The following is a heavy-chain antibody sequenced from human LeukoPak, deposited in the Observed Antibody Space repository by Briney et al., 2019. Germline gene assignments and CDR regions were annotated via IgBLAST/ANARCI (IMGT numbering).Heavy chain of an antibody. D-gene: IGHD4-23*01. J-gene: IGHJ4*02. CDR3: ASGYSSDYGGNTH. CDR2: INSDGSTT. Sequence: GSLRLSCAASGFTVSSNYMSWVRQAPGKGLEWVSRINSDGSTTNYADSVKGRFTISRDNAENTLYLQMNSLRAEDTAVYYCASGYSSDYGGNTHWGQGTLVTVSS. V-gene: IGHV3-74*01. CDR1: GFTVSSNY.